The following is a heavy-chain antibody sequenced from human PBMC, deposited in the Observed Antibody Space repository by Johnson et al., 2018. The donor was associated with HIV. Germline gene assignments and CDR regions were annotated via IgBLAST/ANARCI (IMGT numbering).Heavy chain of an antibody. D-gene: IGHD3-16*01. CDR3: AREKEMTRLGAFDV. V-gene: IGHV3-30*03. Sequence: VQLVESGGGVVQPGRSLRLSCAASGFTFSSYGMHWVRQAPGKGLEWVAVISYDGSNKYYADSVKGLFTISRDNSKNTLYLQMNSLRAEDTAVYYCAREKEMTRLGAFDVWGQGTVVTVSS. CDR1: GFTFSSYG. CDR2: ISYDGSNK. J-gene: IGHJ3*01.